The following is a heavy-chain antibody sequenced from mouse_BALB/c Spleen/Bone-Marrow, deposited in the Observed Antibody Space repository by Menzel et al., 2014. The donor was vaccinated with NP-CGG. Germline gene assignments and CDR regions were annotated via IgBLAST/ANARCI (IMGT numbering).Heavy chain of an antibody. CDR3: ARRDDGYVFFDY. D-gene: IGHD2-3*01. CDR1: GYTFTTYT. CDR2: INPSSGYT. J-gene: IGHJ2*01. V-gene: IGHV1-4*01. Sequence: VQLQQSGAELARPGASVKMSCRASGYTFTTYTIHWVRQRPGQGLEWIGYINPSSGYTNYNQKFKDKATLTADKSSSTAYMQLSSLTTDDSAVYYCARRDDGYVFFDYWGQGTTLTVSS.